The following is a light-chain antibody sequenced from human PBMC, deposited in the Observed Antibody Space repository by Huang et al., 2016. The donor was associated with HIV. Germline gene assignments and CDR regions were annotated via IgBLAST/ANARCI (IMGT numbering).Light chain of an antibody. CDR3: QESDTWPRLT. Sequence: IVLTQTPASLSLSAGERATLSCRASQSVSHYLAWYQHKPGQPPRLLIYGASRRATDVPARFNGSGSGTDFTLTISSLEAEDSALYYCQESDTWPRLTLGGGTKVEIK. CDR1: QSVSHY. CDR2: GAS. J-gene: IGKJ4*01. V-gene: IGKV3-11*01.